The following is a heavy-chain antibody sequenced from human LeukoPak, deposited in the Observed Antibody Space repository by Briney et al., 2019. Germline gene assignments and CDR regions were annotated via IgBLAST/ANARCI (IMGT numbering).Heavy chain of an antibody. D-gene: IGHD4-23*01. CDR3: AKGGMVGTSGLFDY. Sequence: GGSLRLSCEASGFTFTTYAMSWVRQAPGKGLEWVSGISGSGGSTYYADSEEGRFTISRDISKNTLYLQMNTLRAEDTAVYYCAKGGMVGTSGLFDYWGQGTLVTVSS. CDR2: ISGSGGST. J-gene: IGHJ4*02. V-gene: IGHV3-23*01. CDR1: GFTFTTYA.